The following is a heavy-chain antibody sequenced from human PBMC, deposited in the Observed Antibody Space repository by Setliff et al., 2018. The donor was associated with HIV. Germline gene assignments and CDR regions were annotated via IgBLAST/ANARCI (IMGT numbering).Heavy chain of an antibody. Sequence: GGSLSPSCAASGFTFSDHWMHWVRQTPGRGLEWVSFIEGDGTTTNYTDFVRGRFTISRDNAKNTLFLQMNSLRADDTAVYYCVRVVVIMGTGPHLDYWGQGALVTV. CDR1: GFTFSDHW. D-gene: IGHD3-22*01. CDR3: VRVVVIMGTGPHLDY. V-gene: IGHV3-74*01. CDR2: IEGDGTTT. J-gene: IGHJ4*02.